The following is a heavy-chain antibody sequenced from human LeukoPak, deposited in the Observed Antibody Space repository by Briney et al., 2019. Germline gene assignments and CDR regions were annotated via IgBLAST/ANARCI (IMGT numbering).Heavy chain of an antibody. Sequence: SETLSLTCTVSGGSISSYYWSWIRQPPGKGLEWIGYIYYSGSTNYNPSLKSRVTISVDTSKNQFSLKLSSVTAADTAVYYCARENYDSGGYYYRPVWFDPWGQGTLVTVSS. CDR3: ARENYDSGGYYYRPVWFDP. CDR2: IYYSGST. CDR1: GGSISSYY. J-gene: IGHJ5*02. D-gene: IGHD3-22*01. V-gene: IGHV4-59*01.